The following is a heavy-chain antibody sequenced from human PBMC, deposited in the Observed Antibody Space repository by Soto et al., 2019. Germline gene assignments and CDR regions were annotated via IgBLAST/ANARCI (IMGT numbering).Heavy chain of an antibody. CDR2: IYYSGST. J-gene: IGHJ5*02. CDR3: ARGGTSLYHWFDP. CDR1: GGSVSSGSYY. V-gene: IGHV4-61*01. D-gene: IGHD1-1*01. Sequence: SETLSLTCTVSGGSVSSGSYYWSWIRQPPGKGLEWIGYIYYSGSTNYNPSLKSRVTISVDTSKNQFSLKLSSVTAADTAVYYCARGGTSLYHWFDPWGQGTLVTVSS.